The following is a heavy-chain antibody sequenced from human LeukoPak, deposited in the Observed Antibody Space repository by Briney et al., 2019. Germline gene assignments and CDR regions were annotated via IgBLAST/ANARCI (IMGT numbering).Heavy chain of an antibody. CDR2: ISSNSRYI. J-gene: IGHJ4*02. D-gene: IGHD3-22*01. CDR1: GFTFSTYS. V-gene: IGHV3-21*06. Sequence: AGGSLRLSCAASGFTFSTYSMNWVRQAPGKGLEWVSSISSNSRYIYYADSMRGRFTISRDNAKNSLYLQMNSLRAEDTAVYYCARDDDYYDSSGYYYDYFDYWGQGTLVTVSS. CDR3: ARDDDYYDSSGYYYDYFDY.